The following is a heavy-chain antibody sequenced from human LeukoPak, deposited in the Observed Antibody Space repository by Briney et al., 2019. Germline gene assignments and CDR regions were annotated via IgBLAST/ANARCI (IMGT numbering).Heavy chain of an antibody. V-gene: IGHV3-7*01. J-gene: IGHJ4*02. Sequence: GGSLRLSCAASGFTFNNYWMSWVRQAPGKGLEWVANIKQDGSDKYYVDSVRGRFTISRDNAKNSLYLQMNSLRAEDTAVYYCARKRWGTFDYWGQGTLVTVSS. CDR2: IKQDGSDK. D-gene: IGHD7-27*01. CDR3: ARKRWGTFDY. CDR1: GFTFNNYW.